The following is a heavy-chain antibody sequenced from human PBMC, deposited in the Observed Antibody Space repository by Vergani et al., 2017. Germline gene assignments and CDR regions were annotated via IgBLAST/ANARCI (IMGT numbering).Heavy chain of an antibody. Sequence: QVQLVESGGGVVQRGGSLRLSCATSGFTLGNYDMQWIRQGPGKGLEFVAFIKFDGSNQYYADSVKGRFTLSRDFSKNTLYLQMNSLRTDDTATYYCAKHFRGWGIDYWGQGTQVIVSS. CDR3: AKHFRGWGIDY. CDR1: GFTLGNYD. V-gene: IGHV3-30*02. J-gene: IGHJ4*02. CDR2: IKFDGSNQ. D-gene: IGHD3-16*01.